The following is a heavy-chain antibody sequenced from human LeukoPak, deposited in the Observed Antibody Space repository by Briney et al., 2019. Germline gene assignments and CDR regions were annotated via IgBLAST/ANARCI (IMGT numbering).Heavy chain of an antibody. Sequence: SEALSLTCAVSGGSMRNYYWSWIRQPPGKGLEWIGYTYDSGSSSYNPSLRSRVSISIDTSKNQFSLNLSSVTAADTAVYYCARGWASSWYYFDFWGQGTLVTVSS. CDR2: TYDSGSS. V-gene: IGHV4-59*01. CDR1: GGSMRNYY. D-gene: IGHD2-2*01. CDR3: ARGWASSWYYFDF. J-gene: IGHJ4*02.